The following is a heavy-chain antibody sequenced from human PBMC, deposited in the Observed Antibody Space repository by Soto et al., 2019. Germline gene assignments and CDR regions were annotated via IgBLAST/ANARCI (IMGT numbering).Heavy chain of an antibody. CDR1: GYTFTSYG. Sequence: QVQLVQSGAEVKKPGASVKVSCKASGYTFTSYGISWVRQAPGQGLQWMGWISAYNGNTNYAQKLQGRVTMTTDTSTSTAYMELRSLRSDDTAVYYCARASLRFGELLDLDYWGQGTLVTVSS. CDR2: ISAYNGNT. J-gene: IGHJ4*02. CDR3: ARASLRFGELLDLDY. V-gene: IGHV1-18*01. D-gene: IGHD3-10*01.